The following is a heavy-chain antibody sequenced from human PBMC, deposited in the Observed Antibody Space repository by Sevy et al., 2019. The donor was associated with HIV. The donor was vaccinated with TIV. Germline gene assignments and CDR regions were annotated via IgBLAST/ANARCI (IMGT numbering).Heavy chain of an antibody. J-gene: IGHJ4*02. CDR1: GFTFDDYA. Sequence: GGSLRLSCTTSGFTFDDYAMCWFRQAPGTGLEWVAFITRNSYEAYGGTTDYAASVKGRFIISRDDSKSVAFLQMNSLKTEDTAVYYCTRGLATADTPEYYFDYWGQRTLVTVSS. V-gene: IGHV3-49*03. D-gene: IGHD5-12*01. CDR3: TRGLATADTPEYYFDY. CDR2: ITRNSYEAYGGTT.